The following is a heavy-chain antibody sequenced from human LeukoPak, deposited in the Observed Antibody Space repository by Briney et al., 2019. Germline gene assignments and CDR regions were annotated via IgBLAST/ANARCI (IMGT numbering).Heavy chain of an antibody. Sequence: SETLSLTCAVYGGSFSGYYWSWIRQPPGKGLEWIGEINHSGSTNYNPSLKSRVTISVDTSKNQFSLKLSSVTAADTAVYYCARDRRSSSWYSQQRNYYYYGMDVWGQGTTVTVSS. V-gene: IGHV4-34*01. J-gene: IGHJ6*02. CDR3: ARDRRSSSWYSQQRNYYYYGMDV. D-gene: IGHD6-13*01. CDR2: INHSGST. CDR1: GGSFSGYY.